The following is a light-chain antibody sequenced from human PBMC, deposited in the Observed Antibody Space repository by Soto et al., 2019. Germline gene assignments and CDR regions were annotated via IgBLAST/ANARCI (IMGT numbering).Light chain of an antibody. CDR3: SSSTSSSTYV. V-gene: IGLV2-14*03. CDR1: RNDIGGYDY. J-gene: IGLJ1*01. Sequence: QSALTQPASVSASPGQSITISCTGTRNDIGGYDYVSWYQQHPGKAPKLMIYDVNNRPSGVSDRFSASKSGNTASLTISGLQAEDEADYYCSSSTSSSTYVFGTGTKLTVL. CDR2: DVN.